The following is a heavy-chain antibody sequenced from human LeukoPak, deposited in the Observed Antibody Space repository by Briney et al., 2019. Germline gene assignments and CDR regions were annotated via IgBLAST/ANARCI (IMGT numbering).Heavy chain of an antibody. CDR2: ISYDGGNK. CDR1: GFSFSSYT. J-gene: IGHJ4*02. CDR3: ARAAMSEYASGWYSLAY. D-gene: IGHD6-19*01. V-gene: IGHV3-30-3*01. Sequence: PGTSLRLSCTASGFSFSSYTIHWVRQAPGKGLEWVAVISYDGGNKYYADSVKGRFTISRDNSKSTVYLQMNSLRTGDTAVYYCARAAMSEYASGWYSLAYRGQGTLGIVSS.